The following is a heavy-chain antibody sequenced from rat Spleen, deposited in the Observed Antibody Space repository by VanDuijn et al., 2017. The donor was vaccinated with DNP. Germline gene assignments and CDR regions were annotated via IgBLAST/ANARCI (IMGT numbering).Heavy chain of an antibody. CDR1: GFTFSDYY. V-gene: IGHV5-7*01. J-gene: IGHJ2*01. CDR3: ARPDY. Sequence: EVQLVESGGGLVQPGRSLKLSCAASGFTFSDYYMAWVRQAPKKGLEWVATISYDGSSAYYRDSVKGRFTISRDNAKSTLYLHMDSLRSEDTATYYCARPDYWGQGVMVTVSS. CDR2: ISYDGSSA.